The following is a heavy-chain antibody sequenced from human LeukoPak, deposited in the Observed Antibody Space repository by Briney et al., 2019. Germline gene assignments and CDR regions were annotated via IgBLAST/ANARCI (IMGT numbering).Heavy chain of an antibody. V-gene: IGHV1-18*01. CDR1: GYTFTSYG. Sequence: ASVKVSCKASGYTFTSYGISWVRQAPGQGLEWMGWISAYNGNTNYAQKLQGRVTVTTDTSTSTAYMELRSLRSDDTAVYYCAREQGFTYCSGGGCYPGDAFDIWGQGTMVTVSS. J-gene: IGHJ3*02. CDR2: ISAYNGNT. D-gene: IGHD2-15*01. CDR3: AREQGFTYCSGGGCYPGDAFDI.